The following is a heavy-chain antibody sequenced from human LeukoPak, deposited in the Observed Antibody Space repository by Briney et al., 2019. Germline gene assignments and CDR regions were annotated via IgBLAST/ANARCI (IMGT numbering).Heavy chain of an antibody. CDR3: ARELSPYYYDSSGYHNY. CDR2: ISSSGSTI. D-gene: IGHD3-22*01. J-gene: IGHJ4*02. Sequence: GGSLRLSCAASGFTFSDYYMSWIRQAPGKGLEWVSYISSSGSTIYYADSVKGRFTISRDNAKNSLYLQMNSLRAEDTAVYHCARELSPYYYDSSGYHNYWGQGTLVTVSS. CDR1: GFTFSDYY. V-gene: IGHV3-11*01.